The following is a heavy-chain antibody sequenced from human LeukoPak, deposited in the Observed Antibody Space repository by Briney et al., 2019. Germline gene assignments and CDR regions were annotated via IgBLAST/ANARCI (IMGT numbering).Heavy chain of an antibody. Sequence: SVKVSCKSFGGTFGSYAIIWVRQAPGQGLEWMGGIIPIFGTANYAQKFQGRVTITTDESTSTAYMELSSLSSEDTAVYYCARDGVRYCSSTSCYYYMDVWGKGTTVTVSS. CDR1: GGTFGSYA. CDR2: IIPIFGTA. CDR3: ARDGVRYCSSTSCYYYMDV. D-gene: IGHD2-2*01. V-gene: IGHV1-69*05. J-gene: IGHJ6*03.